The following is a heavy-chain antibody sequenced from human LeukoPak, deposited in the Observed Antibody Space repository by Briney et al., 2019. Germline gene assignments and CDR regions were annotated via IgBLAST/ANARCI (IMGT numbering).Heavy chain of an antibody. CDR2: IYPGDPDT. D-gene: IGHD3-22*01. CDR3: ARRVLGDSSGSFDY. CDR1: GYSFTSYW. V-gene: IGHV5-51*01. J-gene: IGHJ4*02. Sequence: GESLKISFKGSGYSFTSYWIGWVRQMPGKGLEWMGIIYPGDPDTRYSPSFQGQVTISADKPISTAYLQWSSLKASDTAMYYCARRVLGDSSGSFDYWGQGTLVTVSS.